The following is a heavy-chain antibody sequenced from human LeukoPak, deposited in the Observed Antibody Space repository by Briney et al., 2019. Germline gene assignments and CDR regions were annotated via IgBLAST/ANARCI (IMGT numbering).Heavy chain of an antibody. D-gene: IGHD6-25*01. CDR1: GYTFTSYD. CDR2: MNPNSGNT. J-gene: IGHJ4*02. Sequence: ASVKVSCKASGYTFTSYDINWVRQATGQGLEWMGWMNPNSGNTGYAQKFQGRVTITADESTSIAYMELSSLRSEDTAVYYCARGERLWAPFDYWGQGTLVTFSS. CDR3: ARGERLWAPFDY. V-gene: IGHV1-8*01.